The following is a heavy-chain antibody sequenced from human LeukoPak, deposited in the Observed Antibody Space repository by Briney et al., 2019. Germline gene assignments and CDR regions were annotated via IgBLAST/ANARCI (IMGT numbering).Heavy chain of an antibody. Sequence: SETLSLTCTVSGGSISSGDYYWSWIRQPPGKGLEWIGYIYYSGSTYYNPSLKSRVTISVDTSKNQFSLKLSSVTAADTAVYYCARGSGSPYYFDYWGQGTLVTVSS. D-gene: IGHD3-10*01. CDR2: IYYSGST. J-gene: IGHJ4*02. CDR1: GGSISSGDYY. CDR3: ARGSGSPYYFDY. V-gene: IGHV4-30-4*01.